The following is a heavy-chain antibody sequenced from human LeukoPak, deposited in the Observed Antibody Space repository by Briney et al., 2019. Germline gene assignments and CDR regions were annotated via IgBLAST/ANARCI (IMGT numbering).Heavy chain of an antibody. CDR2: INSDGSST. D-gene: IGHD4-17*01. CDR1: GFTFSSYW. CDR3: ARAVYGDYVDY. V-gene: IGHV3-74*01. J-gene: IGHJ4*02. Sequence: TGGSLRLSCAASGFTFSSYWMHWVRQAPGKGLAWVSRINSDGSSTSYADSVKGRFTISRDNAKNTLYLQMNSLRAKDTAVYYCARAVYGDYVDYGGQGPLVTVSS.